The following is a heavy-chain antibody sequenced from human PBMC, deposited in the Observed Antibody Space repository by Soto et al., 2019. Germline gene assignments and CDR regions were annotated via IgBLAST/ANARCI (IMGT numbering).Heavy chain of an antibody. CDR1: GFTVSSNY. CDR2: IYSGGST. CDR3: ANMGYYDSSGYYPYYYYGMDV. D-gene: IGHD3-22*01. Sequence: EVQLVESGGGLIQPGGSLRLSCAASGFTVSSNYMSWVRQAPGKGLEWVSVIYSGGSTYYADSVKGRFTISRDNSKNTLYLQMNSLRAEDTAVYYCANMGYYDSSGYYPYYYYGMDVWGQGTTVTVSS. V-gene: IGHV3-66*03. J-gene: IGHJ6*02.